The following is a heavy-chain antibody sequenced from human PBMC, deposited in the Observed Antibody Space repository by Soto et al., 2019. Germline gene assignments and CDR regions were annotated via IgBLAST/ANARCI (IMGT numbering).Heavy chain of an antibody. CDR1: GFTFSSYG. CDR3: ARELARPYGMDV. Sequence: QVQLVESGGGVVQPGRSLRLSCAASGFTFSSYGMHWVRQAPGKGLEWVAVIWYDGSNKYYADSVKGRFTISRDNSKNTLYLQMNSLRAEDTAVYYCARELARPYGMDVWGQGTTVTVSS. V-gene: IGHV3-33*01. J-gene: IGHJ6*02. CDR2: IWYDGSNK.